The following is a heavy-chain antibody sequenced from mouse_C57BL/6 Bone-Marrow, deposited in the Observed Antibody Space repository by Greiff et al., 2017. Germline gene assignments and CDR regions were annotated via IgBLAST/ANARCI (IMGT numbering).Heavy chain of an antibody. CDR3: THYYGSSLDY. CDR1: GFNIKDDY. CDR2: IDPKNGDT. J-gene: IGHJ2*01. D-gene: IGHD1-1*01. Sequence: VQLQQSGAELVRPGASVKLSCTASGFNIKDDYMHWVKQRPEQGLEWIGWIDPKNGDTEYASKFQGQATITADTSSNTAYLQLSSLTSEDTAVYYCTHYYGSSLDYWGQGTTLTVSS. V-gene: IGHV14-4*01.